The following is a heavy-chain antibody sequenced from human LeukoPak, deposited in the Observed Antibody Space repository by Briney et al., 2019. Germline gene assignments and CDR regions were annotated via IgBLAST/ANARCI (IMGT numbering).Heavy chain of an antibody. D-gene: IGHD7-27*01. V-gene: IGHV3-23*01. Sequence: GGSLRLSCAASGFTFSSYAMSWDRQAPGKGLEWVSAISGSGGSTYYADSVKGRFTISRDNSKNTLYLQMNSLRAEDTAVYYCARKLTGDRYFYFDYWGQGTLVTVSS. CDR3: ARKLTGDRYFYFDY. CDR1: GFTFSSYA. CDR2: ISGSGGST. J-gene: IGHJ4*02.